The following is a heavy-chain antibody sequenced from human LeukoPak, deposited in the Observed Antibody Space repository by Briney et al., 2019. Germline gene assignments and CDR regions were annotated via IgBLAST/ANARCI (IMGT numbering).Heavy chain of an antibody. D-gene: IGHD5-18*01. CDR3: ARGRTHNPYYVGYSYGTVYFDY. J-gene: IGHJ4*02. CDR1: GGSISSGSYY. V-gene: IGHV4-61*02. CDR2: IYTSGST. Sequence: SGTLSLTCTVSGGSISSGSYYWSWIRQPAGKGLEWIGRIYTSGSTNYNPSLKSRVTISIDTSRNQVSLKLNSVTAADTAVYYCARGRTHNPYYVGYSYGTVYFDYWGQGTLVTVSS.